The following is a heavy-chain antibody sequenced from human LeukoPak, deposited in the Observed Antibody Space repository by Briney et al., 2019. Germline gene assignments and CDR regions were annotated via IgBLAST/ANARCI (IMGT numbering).Heavy chain of an antibody. CDR1: GGSISSGSYY. V-gene: IGHV4-61*02. J-gene: IGHJ6*04. CDR2: IYTSGST. Sequence: SQTLSLTCTVSGGSISSGSYYWSWIRQPAGKGLEWIGRIYTSGSTNYNPSLKSRVTISVDTSKNQFSLKLSSVTAADTAVYYCARAAYYYDILTGYVSTLDVWGKGTTVTVSS. CDR3: ARAAYYYDILTGYVSTLDV. D-gene: IGHD3-9*01.